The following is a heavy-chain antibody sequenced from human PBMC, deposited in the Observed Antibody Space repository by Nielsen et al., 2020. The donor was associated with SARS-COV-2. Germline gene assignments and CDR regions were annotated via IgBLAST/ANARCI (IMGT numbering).Heavy chain of an antibody. D-gene: IGHD2-2*01. CDR2: INPSGGST. J-gene: IGHJ6*03. Sequence: WVRQAPGQGLEWMGIINPSGGSTSYAQKFQGRVTMTRDTSTSTAYMELRSLRSDDTAVYYCARDGDIVVVPAAHPSYYYYYMDVWGKGTTVTVSS. CDR3: ARDGDIVVVPAAHPSYYYYYMDV. V-gene: IGHV1-46*01.